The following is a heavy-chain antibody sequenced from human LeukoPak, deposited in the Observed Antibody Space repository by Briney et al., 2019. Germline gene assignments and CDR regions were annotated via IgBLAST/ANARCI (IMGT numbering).Heavy chain of an antibody. D-gene: IGHD5-24*01. CDR2: ISYDGSNK. J-gene: IGHJ4*02. V-gene: IGHV3-30*04. CDR1: GFTFSSYA. CDR3: ARSWLQLPYCFDY. Sequence: GGSLRLSCAASGFTFSSYAMHWVRQAPGKGLEWVAVISYDGSNKYYADSVKGRFTISRDNSKNTLYLQMNSLRTEDTAVYYCARSWLQLPYCFDYWGQGTLVTVSS.